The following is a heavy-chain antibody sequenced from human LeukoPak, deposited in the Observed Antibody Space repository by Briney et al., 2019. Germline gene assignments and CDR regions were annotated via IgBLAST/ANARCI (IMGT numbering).Heavy chain of an antibody. J-gene: IGHJ6*02. CDR1: GGTFSGYA. CDR2: IIPIFGTA. D-gene: IGHD2-15*01. V-gene: IGHV1-69*01. CDR3: ARAHCSGGSCYSRYGMDV. Sequence: SVKVSCKASGGTFSGYAISWVRQAPGQGLEWMGGIIPIFGTANYAQKFEGRVTITADESTSTAYMELSSLRSEDTAVYYCARAHCSGGSCYSRYGMDVWGQGTTVTVSS.